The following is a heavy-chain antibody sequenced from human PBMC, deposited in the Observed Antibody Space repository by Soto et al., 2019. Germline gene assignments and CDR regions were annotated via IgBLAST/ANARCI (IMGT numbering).Heavy chain of an antibody. CDR1: SDSISRGHW. CDR3: ARVSFVTHYYYYHMVV. V-gene: IGHV4-4*02. CDR2: IYYSGSV. D-gene: IGHD2-21*02. Sequence: SETLSLTCAVSSDSISRGHWLTWVRHSPGKGLEWLGDIYYSGSVYYNPSLRGRISISMDKSNNQFSLNLSSVTAADTAVYYCARVSFVTHYYYYHMVVWCKGTPVTVSS. J-gene: IGHJ6*03.